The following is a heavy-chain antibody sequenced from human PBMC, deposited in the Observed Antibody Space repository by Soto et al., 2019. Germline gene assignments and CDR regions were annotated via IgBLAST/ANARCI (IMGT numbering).Heavy chain of an antibody. CDR2: ISSSSSYT. V-gene: IGHV3-11*06. CDR1: GFTFSDYY. J-gene: IGHJ4*02. CDR3: ARDRDYYGSGSYYDY. D-gene: IGHD3-10*01. Sequence: QVQLVESGGGLVKPGGSLRLSCAASGFTFSDYYMSWIRQAPGKGLEWVSYISSSSSYTNYADSVKGRFTISRDNAKNSLYLQMNSLRAEDTAVYYCARDRDYYGSGSYYDYWGQGTLVTVSS.